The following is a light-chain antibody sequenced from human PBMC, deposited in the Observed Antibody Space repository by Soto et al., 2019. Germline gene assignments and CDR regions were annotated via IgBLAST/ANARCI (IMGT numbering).Light chain of an antibody. Sequence: QSVLTQPPSASGTPGHRVTISCSGSSSNIGSNYVNWYQHLPGTAPKLLIYSDDQRPSGVPDRFSGSKSGTSASLAISGLQSEDEADYFCAAWNDNPNGPGYVFGTGTKVTVL. CDR2: SDD. CDR1: SSNIGSNY. V-gene: IGLV1-44*01. CDR3: AAWNDNPNGPGYV. J-gene: IGLJ1*01.